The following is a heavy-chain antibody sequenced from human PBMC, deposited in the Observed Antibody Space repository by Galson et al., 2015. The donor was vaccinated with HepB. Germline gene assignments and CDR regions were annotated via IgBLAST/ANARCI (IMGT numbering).Heavy chain of an antibody. J-gene: IGHJ3*02. CDR2: ISSSSSYI. CDR1: GFTFSSYS. CDR3: ARVDRRPSNAFDI. V-gene: IGHV3-21*01. D-gene: IGHD3-22*01. Sequence: SLRLSCAASGFTFSSYSMNWVRQAPGKGLEWVSSISSSSSYIYYADSVKGRFTISRDNAKNSLYLQMNSLRAEDTAVYYCARVDRRPSNAFDIWGQGTMVTVSS.